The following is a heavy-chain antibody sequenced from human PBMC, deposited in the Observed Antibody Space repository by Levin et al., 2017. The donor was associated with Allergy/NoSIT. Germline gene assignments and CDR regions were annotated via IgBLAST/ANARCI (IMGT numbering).Heavy chain of an antibody. V-gene: IGHV3-23*01. CDR2: VSGSGYTT. J-gene: IGHJ4*02. CDR3: AKHGGGRYCSGGACYRAPVDY. Sequence: GGSLRLSCAASGFTLSDFVMSWVRQAPGKGLYWVSSVSGSGYTTYYADSVKGRFTISRDNSRNTVHLQLNSLTAEDTALYFCAKHGGGRYCSGGACYRAPVDYWGQGALVTVSS. CDR1: GFTLSDFV. D-gene: IGHD2-15*01.